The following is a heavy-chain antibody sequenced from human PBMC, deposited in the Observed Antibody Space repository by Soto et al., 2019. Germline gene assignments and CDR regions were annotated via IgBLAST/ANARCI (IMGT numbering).Heavy chain of an antibody. CDR3: ARDKRDLRFLEWSYYFDY. V-gene: IGHV3-30-3*01. Sequence: GGSLRLSCAASGFAFSSYAMHWVRQAPGKGLEWVALISYDGSNKYYADSAKGRFTISRDNSKNTLYLQMNSLRAEDTAVYYCARDKRDLRFLEWSYYFDYWGQGTLVTVSS. D-gene: IGHD3-3*01. CDR1: GFAFSSYA. CDR2: ISYDGSNK. J-gene: IGHJ4*02.